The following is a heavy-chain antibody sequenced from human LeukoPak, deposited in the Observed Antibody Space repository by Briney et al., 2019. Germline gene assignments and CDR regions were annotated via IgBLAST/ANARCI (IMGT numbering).Heavy chain of an antibody. CDR2: ISSGGDIM. J-gene: IGHJ4*02. CDR1: GLRFSDYY. D-gene: IGHD2-15*01. Sequence: GGSLRLSCAASGLRFSDYYVSWIRQAPGKGLQWVSYISSGGDIMHYADSVKGRFTSSRDNAKNSGYLEMNSLRAEDTAVYYCARDLVGGDYWGQGTLVTVSS. V-gene: IGHV3-11*04. CDR3: ARDLVGGDY.